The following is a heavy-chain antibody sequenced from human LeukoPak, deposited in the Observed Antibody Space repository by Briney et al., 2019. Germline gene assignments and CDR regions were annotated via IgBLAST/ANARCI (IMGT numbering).Heavy chain of an antibody. CDR3: AKDSISGHYANWFDP. V-gene: IGHV3-23*01. D-gene: IGHD4-17*01. Sequence: PGGSLRLSCAASGFTFSSYAMSWVRQAPGKGLEWVSDISGSGGSTYYADSVKGRFTISRDNSKNTLYLQMNSRRAEDTAVYYCAKDSISGHYANWFDPWGQGTLVTASS. CDR2: ISGSGGST. J-gene: IGHJ5*02. CDR1: GFTFSSYA.